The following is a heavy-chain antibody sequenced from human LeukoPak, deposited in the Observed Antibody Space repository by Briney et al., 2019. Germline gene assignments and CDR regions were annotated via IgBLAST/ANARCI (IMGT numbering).Heavy chain of an antibody. CDR3: ARDQWWQLIAVAITSYFDC. J-gene: IGHJ4*02. D-gene: IGHD6-19*01. V-gene: IGHV3-7*01. CDR2: IKKEGSEK. Sequence: GGAPRLFRGASWFTFITYLMRLGRPAPGEGVGGGAKIKKEGSEKYYVDSVKGRFTISRDNAKNSLYLQMNSLRAEDTAVYYCARDQWWQLIAVAITSYFDCWGQGTLVTVSS. CDR1: WFTFITYL.